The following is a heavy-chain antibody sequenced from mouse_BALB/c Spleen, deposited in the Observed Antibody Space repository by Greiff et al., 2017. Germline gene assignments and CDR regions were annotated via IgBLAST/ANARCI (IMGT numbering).Heavy chain of an antibody. CDR2: INPYNDGT. CDR3: ARGAARATHDY. CDR1: GYTFTSYV. V-gene: IGHV1-14*01. J-gene: IGHJ2*01. D-gene: IGHD3-1*01. Sequence: VQLQQSGPELVKPGASVKMSCKASGYTFTSYVMHWVKQKPGQGLEWIGYINPYNDGTKYNEKFKGKATLTSDKSSSTAYMELSSLTSEDSAVYYCARGAARATHDYWGQGTTLTVSS.